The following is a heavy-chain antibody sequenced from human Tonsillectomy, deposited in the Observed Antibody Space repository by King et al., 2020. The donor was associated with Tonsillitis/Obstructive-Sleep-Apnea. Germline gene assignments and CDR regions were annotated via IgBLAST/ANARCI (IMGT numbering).Heavy chain of an antibody. CDR3: ARDQGCCGGTGGSSYFDY. CDR2: ISNDGSNK. Sequence: QLVQSGGGVVQPGRSLRLSCAASGFTFSSYAMHWVRQAPGKGLEWVAVISNDGSNKYYADSVKGRFTFSRDNSKNTLYLQMNSLIADDTAIYYCARDQGCCGGTGGSSYFDYWGQGTLVTVSS. CDR1: GFTFSSYA. J-gene: IGHJ4*02. D-gene: IGHD2-15*01. V-gene: IGHV3-30*04.